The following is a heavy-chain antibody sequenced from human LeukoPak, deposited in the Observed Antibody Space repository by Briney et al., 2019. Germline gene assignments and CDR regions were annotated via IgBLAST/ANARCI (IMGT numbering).Heavy chain of an antibody. J-gene: IGHJ4*02. D-gene: IGHD1-26*01. CDR2: INPNSGGT. CDR1: GYTFTGYY. V-gene: IGHV1-2*02. Sequence: ASVKVSCMASGYTFTGYYMHWVRQAPGQGLEWMGWINPNSGGTNYAQKFQGRVTMPRDKSTSTVNMELSRLRSEDTAVYYCARRDIVGATTGYRTFDYWGQGTLVTVSS. CDR3: ARRDIVGATTGYRTFDY.